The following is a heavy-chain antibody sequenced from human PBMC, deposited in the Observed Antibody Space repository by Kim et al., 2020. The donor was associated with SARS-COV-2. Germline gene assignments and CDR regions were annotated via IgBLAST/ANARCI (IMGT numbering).Heavy chain of an antibody. Sequence: KGRFTISRDNSKNTLYLQMNSLRAEDTAVYYCARGGTYYYDSSGYSAYDIWGQGTMVTVSS. J-gene: IGHJ3*02. CDR3: ARGGTYYYDSSGYSAYDI. D-gene: IGHD3-22*01. V-gene: IGHV3-30*01.